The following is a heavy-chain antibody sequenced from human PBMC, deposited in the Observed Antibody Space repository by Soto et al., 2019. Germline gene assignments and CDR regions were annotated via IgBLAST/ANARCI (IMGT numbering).Heavy chain of an antibody. J-gene: IGHJ4*02. D-gene: IGHD2-2*01. V-gene: IGHV3-23*01. Sequence: GGSLRLSCGASGLTFSSYAMSWVRQAPGKGLEWVSAIGGSDGRPYYADSVKGRFAISRDNSKNTLFLQMSSLRAEDSAVYYCAKSSHLYVVPAAVYFDDWGQGTLVTVSS. CDR1: GLTFSSYA. CDR2: IGGSDGRP. CDR3: AKSSHLYVVPAAVYFDD.